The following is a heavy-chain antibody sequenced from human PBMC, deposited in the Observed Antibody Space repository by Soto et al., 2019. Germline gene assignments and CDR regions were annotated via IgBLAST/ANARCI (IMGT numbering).Heavy chain of an antibody. Sequence: SVKVACTACGGSFYIYAISWVRQAPGQGLEWMGGIIPIFGTANYAQKFQGRVTITADESTSTAYMGRSSLRSEDTAVYYCARDRRGFLEGSRLDVWGQGTAVTVSS. V-gene: IGHV1-69*13. CDR1: GGSFYIYA. J-gene: IGHJ6*02. CDR3: ARDRRGFLEGSRLDV. CDR2: IIPIFGTA. D-gene: IGHD3-3*01.